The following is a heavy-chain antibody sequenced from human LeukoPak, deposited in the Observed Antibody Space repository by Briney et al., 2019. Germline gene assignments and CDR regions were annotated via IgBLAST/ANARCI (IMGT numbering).Heavy chain of an antibody. CDR2: IRYDGSNK. J-gene: IGHJ4*02. V-gene: IGHV3-30*02. CDR1: GFTFSSYG. D-gene: IGHD3-10*01. CDR3: AKVEMVRGVSDFDY. Sequence: GGSLRLSCAASGFTFSSYGMHWVRQAPGKGLEWVAFIRYDGSNKYYADSVKGRFTISRDNSKNTLYLQMNSPRAEDTAVYYCAKVEMVRGVSDFDYWGQGTLVTVSS.